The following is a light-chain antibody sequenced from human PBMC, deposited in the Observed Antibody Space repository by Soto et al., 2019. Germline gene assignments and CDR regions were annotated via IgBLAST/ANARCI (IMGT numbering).Light chain of an antibody. CDR1: SSDVGAYNN. CDR3: FSYTTSSTAV. V-gene: IGLV2-14*01. CDR2: DVS. Sequence: QSVLTPPASVSGSPGQSITISCTGTSSDVGAYNNVSWYQQHPGKAPQVLIFDVSNRPPGVSNRFSASKSANTASLTISGLQAEDEADYFCFSYTTSSTAVFGGGTQLTVL. J-gene: IGLJ7*01.